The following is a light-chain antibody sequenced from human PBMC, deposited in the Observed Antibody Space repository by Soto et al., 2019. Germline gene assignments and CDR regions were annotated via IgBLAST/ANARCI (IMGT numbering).Light chain of an antibody. CDR1: HSLLYGDGNTY. Sequence: DVEMTQSPLSLPVTLGQPASISCRSSHSLLYGDGNTYLNWFHQRAGHSPRRLIYKVSNRDSGVPDRFSGSGSDTDFTLKISRVEAEDVGVYYCMQGTPWPPTFGQGTNVEIK. V-gene: IGKV2-30*01. CDR3: MQGTPWPPT. CDR2: KVS. J-gene: IGKJ1*01.